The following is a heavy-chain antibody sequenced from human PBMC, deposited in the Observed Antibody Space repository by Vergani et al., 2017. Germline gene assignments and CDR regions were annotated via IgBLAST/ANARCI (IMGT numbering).Heavy chain of an antibody. Sequence: EVQLLESGGGLVQPGGSLRLSCAASGFTFSSYAMSWVRQAPGKGLEWVSAISGSGGSTYYADSVKGRFTISRDNSKNTLYLQRNSLRAEDTAVYYCAKARPYCGGDCYNNWFDPWGQGTLVTVSS. CDR2: ISGSGGST. CDR3: AKARPYCGGDCYNNWFDP. V-gene: IGHV3-23*01. D-gene: IGHD2-21*02. J-gene: IGHJ5*02. CDR1: GFTFSSYA.